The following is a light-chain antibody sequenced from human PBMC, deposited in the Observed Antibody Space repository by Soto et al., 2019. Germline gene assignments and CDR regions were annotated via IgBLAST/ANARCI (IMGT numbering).Light chain of an antibody. Sequence: QSALSQPASVSGSPGQSITISCTGTSSDVGGYNYVSWYQQHPGKAPKLMIYEVSKRPSGVPDRFSGPKSGNTASLTISGLQAEDEADYYCCSYAGDLALFGGGTKLTVL. CDR1: SSDVGGYNY. J-gene: IGLJ2*01. V-gene: IGLV2-8*01. CDR3: CSYAGDLAL. CDR2: EVS.